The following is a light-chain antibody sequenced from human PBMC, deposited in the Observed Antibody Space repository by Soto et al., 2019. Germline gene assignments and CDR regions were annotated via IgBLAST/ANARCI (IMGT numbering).Light chain of an antibody. Sequence: EIVLTQSPGTLSLSPGERATLACRASQSISSSYLAWYQQKPGQAPRLLIYGASSRATAIPDRFSGSGSGTDFTLTISSLEPEDFAVYYCQFFGSSRYTFGQGTKLEFK. CDR2: GAS. V-gene: IGKV3-20*01. CDR3: QFFGSSRYT. CDR1: QSISSSY. J-gene: IGKJ2*01.